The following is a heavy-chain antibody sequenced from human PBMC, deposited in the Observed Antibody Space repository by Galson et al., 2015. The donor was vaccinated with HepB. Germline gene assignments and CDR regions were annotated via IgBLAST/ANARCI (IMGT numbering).Heavy chain of an antibody. D-gene: IGHD3-16*01. CDR2: INGRGSTR. CDR3: VKEGSWFGGDWFDP. J-gene: IGHJ5*02. Sequence: APGKGLEWVSGINGRGSTRSYSDAVKGRFSISRDNSKDTVFLQMDNLRAEDTAVYYCVKEGSWFGGDWFDPWGQGALVTVS. V-gene: IGHV3-23*01.